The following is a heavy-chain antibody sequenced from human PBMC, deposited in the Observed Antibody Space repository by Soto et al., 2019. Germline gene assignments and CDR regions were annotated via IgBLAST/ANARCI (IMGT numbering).Heavy chain of an antibody. CDR1: GFTVSGMY. CDR2: LYSDDST. Sequence: EVQLVESGGGLVQPGGSLRLSCVVSGFTVSGMYMSWVRQAPGKGLEWVSLLYSDDSTYYADSVKGRLTISRDNSKNPLFLQMNSLTAEDTAVYYCARVDTLTAAVDYWGQGTLVTVSS. J-gene: IGHJ4*02. CDR3: ARVDTLTAAVDY. V-gene: IGHV3-66*01. D-gene: IGHD6-13*01.